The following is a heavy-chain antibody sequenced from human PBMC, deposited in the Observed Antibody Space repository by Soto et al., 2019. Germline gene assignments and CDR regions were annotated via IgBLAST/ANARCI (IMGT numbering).Heavy chain of an antibody. V-gene: IGHV1-18*01. D-gene: IGHD3-10*01. Sequence: ASVKVSCKASGYTFTSYGISWVRQAPGQGLEWMGWIRAYNGNTSYAQKLQGRVTMTTDTSTSTAYMELRSLRSDDTAVYYCARDRRYYYGSGSYGTGSYGMDVWGEGTTVTISS. CDR2: IRAYNGNT. CDR1: GYTFTSYG. J-gene: IGHJ6*04. CDR3: ARDRRYYYGSGSYGTGSYGMDV.